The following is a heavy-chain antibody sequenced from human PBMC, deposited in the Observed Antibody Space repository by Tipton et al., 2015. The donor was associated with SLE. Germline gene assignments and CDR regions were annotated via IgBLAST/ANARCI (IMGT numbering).Heavy chain of an antibody. V-gene: IGHV1-18*01. Sequence: QLVQSGPEVKKPGASVRVSCKASGYTFTTYDISWVRQAPGQGLERMGWISAYNGNTNYAQKLQGRVTMTTDTSTSTAYMELRSLKSDDTALYYCALWLVTLGPHYFDYGGQGTLVTAS. D-gene: IGHD2-21*02. CDR3: ALWLVTLGPHYFDY. CDR2: ISAYNGNT. CDR1: GYTFTTYD. J-gene: IGHJ4*02.